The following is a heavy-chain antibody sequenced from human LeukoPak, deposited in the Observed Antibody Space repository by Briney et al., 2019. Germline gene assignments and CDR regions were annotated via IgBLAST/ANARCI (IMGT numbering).Heavy chain of an antibody. CDR1: GYSFTSYW. V-gene: IGHV5-51*01. D-gene: IGHD3-3*01. J-gene: IGHJ3*02. Sequence: GESLKISCKGSGYSFTSYWIGWVCQMHGKGLEWMGIIYPGDSDTRYSPSFQGQVTISADKSISTAYLQWSSLKASDTAMYYCARPRSSYYDFWSGNDAFDIWGQGTMVTVSS. CDR2: IYPGDSDT. CDR3: ARPRSSYYDFWSGNDAFDI.